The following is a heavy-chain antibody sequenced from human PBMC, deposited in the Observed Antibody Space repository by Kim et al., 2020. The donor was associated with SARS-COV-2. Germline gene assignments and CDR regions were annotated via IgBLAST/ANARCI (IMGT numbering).Heavy chain of an antibody. V-gene: IGHV5-51*01. CDR3: ARPLVPPGGNAYWYFDL. CDR2: IYPGDSDT. J-gene: IGHJ2*01. CDR1: GYSFTSYW. D-gene: IGHD2-15*01. Sequence: GESLKISCKGSGYSFTSYWIGWVRQMPGKGLEWMGIIYPGDSDTRYSPSFQGQVTISADKSISTAYLQWSSLKASDTAMYYCARPLVPPGGNAYWYFDLWGRGTLVTVSS.